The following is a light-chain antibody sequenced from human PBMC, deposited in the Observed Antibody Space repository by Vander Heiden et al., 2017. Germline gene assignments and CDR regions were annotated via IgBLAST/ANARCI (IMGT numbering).Light chain of an antibody. Sequence: QSVPTQTPSASGTPGQTVIFSCSGSSAYLVSKSVYWYQQGPGTAPKLLIYKDNQRPSGVPGRFSGSKSGNSASLTISGLRAEDEAYYYCASWDDSQSGVFGGGTKLTGL. CDR3: ASWDDSQSGV. CDR1: SAYLVSKS. CDR2: KDN. V-gene: IGLV1-47*01. J-gene: IGLJ3*02.